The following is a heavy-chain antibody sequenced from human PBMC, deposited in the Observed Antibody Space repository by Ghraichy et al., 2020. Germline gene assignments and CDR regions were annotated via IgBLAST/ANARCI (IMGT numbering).Heavy chain of an antibody. CDR3: MRGVDYIDGTTNHAAYDI. V-gene: IGHV3-7*01. J-gene: IGHJ3*02. D-gene: IGHD1-14*01. CDR2: IKEGGSHK. Sequence: GGSLRLSCAASGFIFSNYWMAWVRQAPGKGLEWVANIKEGGSHKNDLDSVKGRFTISRDNTKNSLYLQMNSLRTEDTAVYYCMRGVDYIDGTTNHAAYDIWGQGTMVTVSS. CDR1: GFIFSNYW.